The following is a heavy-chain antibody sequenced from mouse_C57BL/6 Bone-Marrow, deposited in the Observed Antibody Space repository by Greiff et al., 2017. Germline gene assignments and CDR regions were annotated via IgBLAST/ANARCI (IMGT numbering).Heavy chain of an antibody. J-gene: IGHJ3*01. Sequence: EVQLQQSGPELVKISCKASGYTFTDYYMNWVKQSHGKSLEWIGDINPNNGGTSYNQKFKGKATLTVDKSSSTAYMELRSLTSEDSAVYYCARGGAYWGLGTLVTVSA. CDR1: GYTFTDYY. V-gene: IGHV1-26*01. CDR3: ARGGAY. CDR2: INPNNGGT.